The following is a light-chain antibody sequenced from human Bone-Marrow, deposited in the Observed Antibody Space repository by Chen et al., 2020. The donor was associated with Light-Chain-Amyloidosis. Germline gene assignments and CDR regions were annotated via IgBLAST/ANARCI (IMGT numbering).Light chain of an antibody. CDR3: QQYGTSPLT. CDR2: GSS. V-gene: IGKV3-20*01. CDR1: QTISSNY. Sequence: EIVLTQSPGTLSLSPGEGANLSCRASQTISSNYLTWYQQKFGQAPRLLIYGSSSRATGIPDRVTGSGSGTEFTLTINRLEPEDFAMYYCQQYGTSPLTFGGGTKVEIK. J-gene: IGKJ4*01.